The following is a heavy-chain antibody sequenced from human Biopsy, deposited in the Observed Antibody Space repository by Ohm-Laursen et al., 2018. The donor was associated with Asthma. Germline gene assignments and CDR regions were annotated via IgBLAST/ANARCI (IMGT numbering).Heavy chain of an antibody. V-gene: IGHV3-30*04. D-gene: IGHD3-3*01. Sequence: SLRLSCAASGFTFSSYAMHWVRQAPGKGLEWVAVISYDGSNKYYADSVKGRFTISRDNSKNTLYLQMNSLRAEDTAVYYCASQSSGPDFWSGYYYFDYWGQGTLVTVSS. CDR1: GFTFSSYA. CDR3: ASQSSGPDFWSGYYYFDY. CDR2: ISYDGSNK. J-gene: IGHJ4*02.